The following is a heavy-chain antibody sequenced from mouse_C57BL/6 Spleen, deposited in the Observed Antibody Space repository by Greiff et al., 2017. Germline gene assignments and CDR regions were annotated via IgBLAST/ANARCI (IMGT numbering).Heavy chain of an antibody. D-gene: IGHD2-3*01. CDR3: ARGVYDGYANYYAMDY. CDR2: INYDGRST. V-gene: IGHV5-16*01. Sequence: EVHLVESEGGLVQPGSSMKLSCTASGFTFSDYYMAWVRPVPEKGLEWVANINYDGRSTYYLDSLKSRFIISRDNAKNILYLQMSSLKSEDTATYYCARGVYDGYANYYAMDYWGQGTSVTVSA. CDR1: GFTFSDYY. J-gene: IGHJ4*01.